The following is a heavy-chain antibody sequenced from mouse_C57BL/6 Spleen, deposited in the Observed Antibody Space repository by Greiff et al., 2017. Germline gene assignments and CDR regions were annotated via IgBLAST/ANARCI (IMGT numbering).Heavy chain of an antibody. Sequence: VQLQQSGPGLVKPSQSLSLTCSVTGYSITSGYYWNWIRQFPGNKLEWMGYISYDGSNNYNPSLKNRISITRDTSKNQFFLKLNSVTTEDTATYYCARAPIYYDSPWFAYWGQGTLVTVSA. V-gene: IGHV3-6*01. CDR3: ARAPIYYDSPWFAY. CDR1: GYSITSGYY. J-gene: IGHJ3*01. CDR2: ISYDGSN. D-gene: IGHD2-4*01.